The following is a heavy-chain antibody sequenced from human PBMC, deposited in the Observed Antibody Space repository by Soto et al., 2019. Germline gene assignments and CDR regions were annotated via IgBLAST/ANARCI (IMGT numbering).Heavy chain of an antibody. CDR1: GGSISSGGYS. J-gene: IGHJ5*02. CDR3: ARVGLYCSSTRCYREVYWFDP. CDR2: IYHSGST. V-gene: IGHV4-30-2*01. Sequence: SETLSLTCAVSGGSISSGGYSWSWIRQPPGKGLEWIGYIYHSGSTYYNPSLKSRVTISVDRSKNQFSLKLSSVTAADTAVYYCARVGLYCSSTRCYREVYWFDPWGQGTLVTVSS. D-gene: IGHD2-2*02.